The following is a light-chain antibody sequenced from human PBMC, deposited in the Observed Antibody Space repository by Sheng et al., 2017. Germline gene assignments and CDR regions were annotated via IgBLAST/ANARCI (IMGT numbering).Light chain of an antibody. CDR3: QQRSNWPLT. Sequence: EIVLTQFPATLSLSPGERATLSCRASQRVGSYLAWYQQKAGQAPRLLIYDASNRATGIPARFSGSGSGTDFTLTISSLEPEDFAVYYCQQRSNWPLTFGGGTKVEIK. J-gene: IGKJ4*01. CDR1: QRVGSY. CDR2: DAS. V-gene: IGKV3-11*01.